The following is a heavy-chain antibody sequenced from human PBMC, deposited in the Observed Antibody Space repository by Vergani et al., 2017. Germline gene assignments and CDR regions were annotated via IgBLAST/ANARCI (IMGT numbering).Heavy chain of an antibody. Sequence: EVQLVESGGGLVQPGGSLRLSCAASGFTFSSYEMNWVRQAPGKGLEWVSYISSSGSTIYYADSVKGRFTISRDNAKNSLYLQMNSLRAEDTAVYYCARSSGYYYLDYWGQGTLVTVSS. CDR3: ARSSGYYYLDY. D-gene: IGHD3-22*01. CDR1: GFTFSSYE. CDR2: ISSSGSTI. J-gene: IGHJ4*02. V-gene: IGHV3-48*03.